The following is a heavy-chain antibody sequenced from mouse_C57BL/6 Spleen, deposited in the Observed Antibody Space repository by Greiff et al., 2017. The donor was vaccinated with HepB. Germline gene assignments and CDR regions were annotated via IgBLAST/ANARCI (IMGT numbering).Heavy chain of an antibody. Sequence: DVQLVESGGDLVKPGGSLKLSCAASGFTFSSYGMSWVRQTPDKRLEWVATISSGGSYTYYPDSVQGRFTISRDNAKNTLYLQMSSLKSEDTAMYYCARHQDVYYGSSYEGAMDYWGQGTSVTVSS. J-gene: IGHJ4*01. CDR2: ISSGGSYT. V-gene: IGHV5-6*01. CDR3: ARHQDVYYGSSYEGAMDY. D-gene: IGHD1-1*01. CDR1: GFTFSSYG.